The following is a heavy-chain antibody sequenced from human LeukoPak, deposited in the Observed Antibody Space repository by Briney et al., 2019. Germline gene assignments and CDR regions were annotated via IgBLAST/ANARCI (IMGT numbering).Heavy chain of an antibody. Sequence: SETLSLTCTVSGGSISSSSYYWGWIRQPPGKGLEWIGSIYYSGSTYYNPSLKSRVTISVDTSKNQFSLKLSSVTAADTAVYYCARGRYDHDAFDIWGQGTMVTVSS. CDR2: IYYSGST. CDR3: ARGRYDHDAFDI. CDR1: GGSISSSSYY. D-gene: IGHD5-12*01. J-gene: IGHJ3*02. V-gene: IGHV4-39*01.